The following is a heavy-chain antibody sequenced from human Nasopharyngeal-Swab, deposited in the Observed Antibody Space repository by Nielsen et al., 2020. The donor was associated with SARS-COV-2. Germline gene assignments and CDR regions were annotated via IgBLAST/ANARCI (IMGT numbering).Heavy chain of an antibody. J-gene: IGHJ5*01. CDR2: INWIGGSA. D-gene: IGHD3-3*01. V-gene: IGHV3-20*01. CDR1: GFTFDDYA. Sequence: GGSLRLSCAASGFTFDDYAMSWVRQVPRKGLEWVANINWIGGSADYSDAVKGRFTISRDNTKNSLYLQMNSLRAEDTAIYHCARQTIYSFGWFDSWGQGNLVTVSS. CDR3: ARQTIYSFGWFDS.